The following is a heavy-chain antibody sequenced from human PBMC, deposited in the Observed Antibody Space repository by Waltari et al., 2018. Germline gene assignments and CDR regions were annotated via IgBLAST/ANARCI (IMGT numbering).Heavy chain of an antibody. V-gene: IGHV4-39*01. CDR1: GVSLTSNRHY. D-gene: IGHD5-12*01. CDR3: ATYIGASVGTAAFDV. Sequence: QLQLQESGPGLVKPSETLSLTCSVSGVSLTSNRHYWGWIRQPPGQGLEWIGTMSYTGATYSSPSLASRVTVSRDTSTNQLSLKLVSVTAADTAVYYCATYIGASVGTAAFDVWGQGTMVTVSS. CDR2: MSYTGAT. J-gene: IGHJ3*01.